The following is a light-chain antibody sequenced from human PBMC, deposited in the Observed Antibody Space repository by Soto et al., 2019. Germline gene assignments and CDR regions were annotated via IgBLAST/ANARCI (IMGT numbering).Light chain of an antibody. J-gene: IGKJ1*01. CDR1: QSISSNY. CDR3: QQYGSSST. CDR2: DAS. V-gene: IGKV3-20*01. Sequence: EIVLTQSPGTQSLSPGERATLSCRASQSISSNYLAWYQQKPGQAPRLLIYDASSRATGIPDRFSGSGSGTDYTLTISRLEPEDFAVYYCQQYGSSSTFGQGTKVDIK.